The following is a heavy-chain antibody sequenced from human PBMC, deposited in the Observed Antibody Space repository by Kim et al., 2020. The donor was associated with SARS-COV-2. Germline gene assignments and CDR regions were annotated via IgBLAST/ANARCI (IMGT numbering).Heavy chain of an antibody. CDR3: ARDHYDILTGYSLDY. D-gene: IGHD3-9*01. J-gene: IGHJ4*02. Sequence: PSLKSRVTISVDTSKNQCSLKLSSVTAADTAVYYCARDHYDILTGYSLDYWGQGTLVTVSS. V-gene: IGHV4-34*01.